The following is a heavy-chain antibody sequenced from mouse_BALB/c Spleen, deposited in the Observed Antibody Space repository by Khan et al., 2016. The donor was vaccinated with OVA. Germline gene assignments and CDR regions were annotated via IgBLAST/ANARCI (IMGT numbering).Heavy chain of an antibody. Sequence: VQLQESGAELARPGASVKMSCKASGYTFTSHTMHWVKQRPGQGLEWIGYINPRSDYTQYNQKFNDKATLTADISSSKAYMQLSSLTSEDSAVYYCARRTTEYALDYWGQGTSVTVSS. CDR2: INPRSDYT. D-gene: IGHD2-14*01. CDR1: GYTFTSHT. J-gene: IGHJ4*01. V-gene: IGHV1-4*01. CDR3: ARRTTEYALDY.